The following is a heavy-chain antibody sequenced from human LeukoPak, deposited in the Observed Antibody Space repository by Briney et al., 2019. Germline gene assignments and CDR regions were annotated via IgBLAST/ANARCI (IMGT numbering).Heavy chain of an antibody. Sequence: PSETLSLTCAVYGGSFSGYYWSWIRQPPGKGLEWIGEINHSGSTNYNPSLKSRVTISVDTSKNQFSLKLSSVTAADTAVYYCARHEDIVVVPAAFDYWGQGTLVTVSS. CDR2: INHSGST. V-gene: IGHV4-34*01. CDR3: ARHEDIVVVPAAFDY. J-gene: IGHJ4*02. D-gene: IGHD2-2*01. CDR1: GGSFSGYY.